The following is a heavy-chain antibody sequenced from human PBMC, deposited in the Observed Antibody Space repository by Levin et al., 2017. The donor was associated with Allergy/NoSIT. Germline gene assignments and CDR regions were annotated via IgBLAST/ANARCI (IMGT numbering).Heavy chain of an antibody. J-gene: IGHJ4*02. CDR3: ARDTNQYSSGWYPNY. CDR2: ISYDGSNK. V-gene: IGHV3-30-3*01. Sequence: SGGSLRLSCAASGFTFSSYAMHWVRQAPGKGLEWVAVISYDGSNKYYADSVKGRFTISRDNSKNTLYLQMNSLRAEDTALYYCARDTNQYSSGWYPNYWGQGTLVTVSS. D-gene: IGHD6-19*01. CDR1: GFTFSSYA.